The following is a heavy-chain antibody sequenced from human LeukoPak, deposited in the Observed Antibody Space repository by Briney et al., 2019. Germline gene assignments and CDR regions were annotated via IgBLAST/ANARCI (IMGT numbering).Heavy chain of an antibody. Sequence: PGGSLRLSCAASGFTFDDYAMHWVRQAPGKGLEWVSGISWNSGSIGYADSVKGRFTISRDNAKNSLYLQMNSLRAEDTALYYCAKGRHRHYYGSGSPYYYYYGMDVWGQGTTVTVSS. CDR2: ISWNSGSI. J-gene: IGHJ6*02. D-gene: IGHD3-10*01. CDR3: AKGRHRHYYGSGSPYYYYYGMDV. V-gene: IGHV3-9*01. CDR1: GFTFDDYA.